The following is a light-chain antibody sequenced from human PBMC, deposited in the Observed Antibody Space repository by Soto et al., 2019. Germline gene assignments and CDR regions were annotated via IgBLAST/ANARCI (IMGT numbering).Light chain of an antibody. CDR3: QQHNNWPPEYI. J-gene: IGKJ2*01. CDR2: GAS. V-gene: IGKV3-15*01. Sequence: EIVMTQSPATLSVSPGERATLSCRASQSVSSNLAWYQQKPGQAPRLLIYGASTRATGIPARFSGSGSGTEFTLTISSLQSEDFAVYYCQQHNNWPPEYIFGQGTKVDIK. CDR1: QSVSSN.